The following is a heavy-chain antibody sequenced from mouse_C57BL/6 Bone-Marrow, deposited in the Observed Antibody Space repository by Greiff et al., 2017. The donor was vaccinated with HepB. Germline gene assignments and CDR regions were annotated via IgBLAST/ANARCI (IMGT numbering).Heavy chain of an antibody. V-gene: IGHV5-4*03. D-gene: IGHD2-2*01. Sequence: EVMLVESGGGLVKPGGSLKLSCAASGFTFSSYAMSWVRQTPEKRLEWVATISDGGSYTYYPDNVKGRFTISRDNAKNNLYLQMSHLKSEDTAMCYCASMVTSKVWFAYWGEGTLVTVSA. J-gene: IGHJ3*01. CDR2: ISDGGSYT. CDR3: ASMVTSKVWFAY. CDR1: GFTFSSYA.